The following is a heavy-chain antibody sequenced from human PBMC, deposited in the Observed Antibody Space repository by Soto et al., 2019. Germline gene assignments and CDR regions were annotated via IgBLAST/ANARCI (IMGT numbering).Heavy chain of an antibody. J-gene: IGHJ3*02. Sequence: GGSLRLSCAASGFTFSSYAMHWVRQAPGKGLEWVAVISYDGSNKYYADSVKGRFTISRDNSKNTLYLQMNSLRAEDTAVYYCARARVTTVPNDAFDIWGQGTMVTVSS. CDR3: ARARVTTVPNDAFDI. D-gene: IGHD4-17*01. V-gene: IGHV3-30*04. CDR1: GFTFSSYA. CDR2: ISYDGSNK.